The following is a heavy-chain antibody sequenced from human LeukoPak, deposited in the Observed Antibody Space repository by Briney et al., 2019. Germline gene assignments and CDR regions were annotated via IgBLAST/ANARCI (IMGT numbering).Heavy chain of an antibody. J-gene: IGHJ4*02. D-gene: IGHD6-13*01. V-gene: IGHV4-59*12. CDR3: ATSYDSTWGRDFDY. CDR2: IYDGGST. CDR1: GGSISSYY. Sequence: SETLSLTCSVSGGSISSYYWSWIWQPPGKGLEWIGYIYDGGSTNFKSPLKSRVTMSGDTSKNQFSLRLSSVTAADTAVYYCATSYDSTWGRDFDYWGQGTLVTVSP.